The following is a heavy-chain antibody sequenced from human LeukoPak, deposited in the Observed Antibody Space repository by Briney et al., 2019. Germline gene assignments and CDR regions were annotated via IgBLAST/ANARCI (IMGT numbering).Heavy chain of an antibody. CDR3: AKKGYYDGSGYYMYCFDH. V-gene: IGHV3-23*01. J-gene: IGHJ4*02. CDR2: ISGSDGTA. D-gene: IGHD3-22*01. Sequence: GGSLRLSCAASGFTFDDYGMSWVRQAPGKGLEWVSAISGSDGTAYYADSVKGRFTISRDNSKNTLYLQMNSLRAEDTAVYYCAKKGYYDGSGYYMYCFDHWGQGTLVTVSS. CDR1: GFTFDDYG.